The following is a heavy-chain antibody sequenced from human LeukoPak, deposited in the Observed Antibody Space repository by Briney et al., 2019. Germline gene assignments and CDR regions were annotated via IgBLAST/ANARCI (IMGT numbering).Heavy chain of an antibody. CDR2: ISAYNGNT. J-gene: IGHJ4*02. Sequence: APVKVSCKASGYTFTSYGISWVRQAPGQGLEWMGWISAYNGNTNYAQKLQGRVTMTTDTSTSTAYMELRSLRSDDTAVYYCARDSLLRWCEKDYFDYWGQGTLVTVSS. CDR1: GYTFTSYG. D-gene: IGHD3-10*01. V-gene: IGHV1-18*04. CDR3: ARDSLLRWCEKDYFDY.